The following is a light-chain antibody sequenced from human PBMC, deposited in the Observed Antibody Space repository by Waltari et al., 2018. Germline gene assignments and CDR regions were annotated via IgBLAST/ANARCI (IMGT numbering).Light chain of an antibody. Sequence: DIVMTQTPLSSAVTLGQPASISCRSSQNLVHSDGNTYLSWLQQRPGQPPSLLIYRVSNRFPGVPDRFSGSGAGTDFTLKISRVEAEDVGIYYCLQATQFRTFGQGTKVEIK. J-gene: IGKJ1*01. V-gene: IGKV2-24*01. CDR1: QNLVHSDGNTY. CDR3: LQATQFRT. CDR2: RVS.